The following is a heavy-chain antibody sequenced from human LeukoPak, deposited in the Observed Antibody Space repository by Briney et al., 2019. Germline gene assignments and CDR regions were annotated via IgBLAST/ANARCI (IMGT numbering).Heavy chain of an antibody. Sequence: GGSLRLSCAASGFTFSSIAMSWVRQAPDEGLEWVSTISGSGGGTYYADSVKGRFTISRDDSKNTLYLQMNSLRADDTAVYYCAKDLGRYRNNFFDYWGQGNLVTVSS. V-gene: IGHV3-23*01. CDR1: GFTFSSIA. J-gene: IGHJ4*02. CDR2: ISGSGGGT. CDR3: AKDLGRYRNNFFDY. D-gene: IGHD1-26*01.